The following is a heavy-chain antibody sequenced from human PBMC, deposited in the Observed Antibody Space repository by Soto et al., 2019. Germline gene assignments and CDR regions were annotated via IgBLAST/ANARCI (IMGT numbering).Heavy chain of an antibody. CDR1: DYTFTIYD. Sequence: ASVNVSCKASDYTFTIYDISWVLQAPGQGLEWMGWISAYSGNTNYAQKFQGRVTMTTDTSTSTAYMELRSLRSDDTAVYYCAREGQTEYYFDFWGRGTLVTVSS. CDR3: AREGQTEYYFDF. CDR2: ISAYSGNT. J-gene: IGHJ4*02. V-gene: IGHV1-18*01.